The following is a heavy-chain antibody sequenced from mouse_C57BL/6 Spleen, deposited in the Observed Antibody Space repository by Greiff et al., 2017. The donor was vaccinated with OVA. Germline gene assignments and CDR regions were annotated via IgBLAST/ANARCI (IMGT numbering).Heavy chain of an antibody. Sequence: VQLQQSGPELVKPGASVKMSCKASGYTFTDYNMHWVKQSHGKSLEWIGYINPNNGGTSYNQKFKGKATLTVNKSSSTAYMELRSLTSEDAAVYYCARDYYGPLDYWGQGTTLTVSS. CDR2: INPNNGGT. J-gene: IGHJ2*01. V-gene: IGHV1-22*01. CDR3: ARDYYGPLDY. CDR1: GYTFTDYN. D-gene: IGHD1-2*01.